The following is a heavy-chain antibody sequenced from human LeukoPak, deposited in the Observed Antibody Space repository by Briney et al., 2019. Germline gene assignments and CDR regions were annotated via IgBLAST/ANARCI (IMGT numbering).Heavy chain of an antibody. CDR1: GGTFSSYA. Sequence: ASVKVSCKASGGTFSSYAISWVRQAPGQGLEWMGWISAYNGNTNYAQKLQGRVTMTTDTSTSTAYMELRSLRSDDTAVYYCAREYIFGAPLGRVDAFDIWGQGTMVTVSS. D-gene: IGHD3-3*01. J-gene: IGHJ3*02. CDR3: AREYIFGAPLGRVDAFDI. CDR2: ISAYNGNT. V-gene: IGHV1-18*01.